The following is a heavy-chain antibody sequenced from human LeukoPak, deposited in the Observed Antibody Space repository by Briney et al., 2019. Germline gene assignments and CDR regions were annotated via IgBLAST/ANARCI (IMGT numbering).Heavy chain of an antibody. CDR2: IHGDGSA. V-gene: IGHV3-53*01. CDR3: ANRGF. J-gene: IGHJ4*02. Sequence: GGSLRLSCAASGFTVSSDFMTWVRQAPGKGLEWVSIIHGDGSAYYADSVRGQFTVSRDISKNTLFLQMVGLRAEDTALYYCANRGFWGQGTRVTVSS. CDR1: GFTVSSDF.